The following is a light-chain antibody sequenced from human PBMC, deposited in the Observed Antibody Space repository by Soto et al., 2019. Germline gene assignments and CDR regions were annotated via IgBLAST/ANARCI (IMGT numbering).Light chain of an antibody. CDR3: QSYDNSLSGPVV. J-gene: IGLJ2*01. CDR1: SSNIGAGFD. CDR2: GNS. V-gene: IGLV1-40*01. Sequence: QSVLTQPPSVSGAPGQRVTISCTGGSSNIGAGFDVHWYQQLPRTAPKLLIYGNSNRPSGVPDRFSGSKSGNSASLAITGLQAEDEADYYCQSYDNSLSGPVVFGGGTKLTVL.